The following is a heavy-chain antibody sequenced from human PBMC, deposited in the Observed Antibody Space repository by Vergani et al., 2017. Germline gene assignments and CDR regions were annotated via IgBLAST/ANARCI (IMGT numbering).Heavy chain of an antibody. V-gene: IGHV3-7*01. CDR2: IKQDGTEK. CDR1: GFSFNTYG. J-gene: IGHJ6*03. Sequence: VQLVETGGGVVQPGGSLRLYCATSGFSFNTYGAHWVRQAPGKGLEWVASIKQDGTEKYYVDSVKGRFTISRDNAKNSLYLQMSSLRAEDTAVYYCARCGTVLVFYYYMDVWGRGTTVTVSS. D-gene: IGHD5-18*01. CDR3: ARCGTVLVFYYYMDV.